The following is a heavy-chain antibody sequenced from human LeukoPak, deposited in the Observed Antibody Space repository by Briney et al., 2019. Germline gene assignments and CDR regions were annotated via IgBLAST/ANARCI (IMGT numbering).Heavy chain of an antibody. J-gene: IGHJ2*01. V-gene: IGHV3-30*02. Sequence: GGSLRLSCAASGFTFSTYGMHWVRQAPGKGPEWVAFMHYDGNVKYYADSVKGRFTISRDTSKNTLYLQMNSLRVEDTAVYYCAKDACSGGTCYGGWYCDLWGRGTLVTVSS. CDR1: GFTFSTYG. CDR2: MHYDGNVK. D-gene: IGHD2-15*01. CDR3: AKDACSGGTCYGGWYCDL.